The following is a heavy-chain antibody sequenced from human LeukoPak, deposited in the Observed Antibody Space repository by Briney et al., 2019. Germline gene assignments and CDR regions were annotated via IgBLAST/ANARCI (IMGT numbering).Heavy chain of an antibody. V-gene: IGHV3-7*01. CDR2: IKQDGSEK. J-gene: IGHJ6*02. Sequence: GRTLRLSPGPSGFTFTIYWISSVREAPGKGLEWVANIKQDGSEKYSVDSVKGRFTISRDNAKNSLYLQMNSLRAEDTAVYYCAREGGDYVILYYYYGMDVWAQGTTVTVSS. CDR1: GFTFTIYW. D-gene: IGHD4-17*01. CDR3: AREGGDYVILYYYYGMDV.